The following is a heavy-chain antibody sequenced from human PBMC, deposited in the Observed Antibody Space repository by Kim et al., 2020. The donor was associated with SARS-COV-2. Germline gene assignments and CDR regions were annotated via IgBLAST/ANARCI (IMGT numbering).Heavy chain of an antibody. D-gene: IGHD1-7*01. Sequence: RFTISRDNSKNTLYLQMNSLRAEDTAVYYCARDRVSVNWNYQAYYYGMDVWGQGTTVTVSS. V-gene: IGHV3-30*01. J-gene: IGHJ6*02. CDR3: ARDRVSVNWNYQAYYYGMDV.